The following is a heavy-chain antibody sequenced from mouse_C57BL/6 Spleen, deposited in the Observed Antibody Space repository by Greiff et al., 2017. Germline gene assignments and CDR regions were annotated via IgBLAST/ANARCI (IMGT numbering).Heavy chain of an antibody. CDR3: ARVYYGGSYGYFDV. J-gene: IGHJ1*03. D-gene: IGHD1-1*01. Sequence: QVQLQQPGAELVRPGSSVKLSCKASGYTFTSYWMHWVKQRPIQGLEWIGNIDPSDSETHYNQKFKDKATLTVDKSSSTAYMQLSSLTSEDSAVYYCARVYYGGSYGYFDVWGTGTTVTVSS. V-gene: IGHV1-52*01. CDR2: IDPSDSET. CDR1: GYTFTSYW.